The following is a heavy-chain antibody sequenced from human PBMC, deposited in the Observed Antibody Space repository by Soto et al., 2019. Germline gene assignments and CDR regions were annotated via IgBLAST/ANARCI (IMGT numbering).Heavy chain of an antibody. CDR1: GFTFDDYG. V-gene: IGHV3-20*04. J-gene: IGHJ4*02. CDR3: ARAWLPYFDK. Sequence: AGGSLRLSCVASGFTFDDYGMSWVRQAPGKGLEWVSGINWNGGSTGYADSVKGRFTISRDNAKNSLYLQMNSLRAEDTALYYCARAWLPYFDKWGQGTLLTVFS. CDR2: INWNGGST. D-gene: IGHD5-18*01.